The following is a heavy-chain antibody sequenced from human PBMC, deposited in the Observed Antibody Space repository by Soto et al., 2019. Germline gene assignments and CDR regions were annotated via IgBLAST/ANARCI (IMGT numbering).Heavy chain of an antibody. J-gene: IGHJ5*02. CDR2: FDPEDGET. V-gene: IGHV1-24*01. CDR1: GYTLTELS. Sequence: GASVKVSCKVSGYTLTELSMHWVRQAPGKGLEWMGGFDPEDGETIYAQKFQGRVTMTEDTSTDTAYMELSSLRSEDTAVYYCATAEWYSSSSSWFDPWGQGTLLTVSS. D-gene: IGHD6-6*01. CDR3: ATAEWYSSSSSWFDP.